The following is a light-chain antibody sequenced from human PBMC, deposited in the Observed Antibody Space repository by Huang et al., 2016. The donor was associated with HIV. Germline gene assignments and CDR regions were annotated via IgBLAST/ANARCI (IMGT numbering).Light chain of an antibody. CDR1: QSVLYSSNNQNY. V-gene: IGKV4-1*01. CDR2: WAS. J-gene: IGKJ2*01. Sequence: DIVMTQSPDSLAVSLGERATINCKSSQSVLYSSNNQNYLAWYQQKPGQPPKLLIYWASTRESGVPDRFSGSGSGTDFTLTISSLQADDVAVYYCQQYYNTPQTFGQGTKLEIK. CDR3: QQYYNTPQT.